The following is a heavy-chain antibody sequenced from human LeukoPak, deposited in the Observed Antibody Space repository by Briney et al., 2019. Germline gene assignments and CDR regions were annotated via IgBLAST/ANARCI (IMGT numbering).Heavy chain of an antibody. CDR2: MNPNSGNT. V-gene: IGHV1-8*01. Sequence: ASVKVSCKASGYTFTSYDINWVRQATGQGLEWMGWMNPNSGNTNYAQKLQGGVTMTTDTSTSTAYMELRSLRSDDTAVYYCARGMATIDYWGQGTLVTVSS. CDR3: ARGMATIDY. J-gene: IGHJ4*02. CDR1: GYTFTSYD. D-gene: IGHD5-12*01.